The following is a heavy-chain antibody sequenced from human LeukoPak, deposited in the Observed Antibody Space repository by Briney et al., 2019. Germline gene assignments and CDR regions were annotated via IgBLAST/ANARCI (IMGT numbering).Heavy chain of an antibody. D-gene: IGHD2-15*01. V-gene: IGHV1-2*02. Sequence: ASVRVSCKASGFTFTAYTMHWVRQAPGQGLEWMGWINPNSGGTNYAQKFQGRVTMTRDTSISTAYMELSRLRSDDTAVYYCARVAVVVAATRWFDLWGQGTLVTVSS. CDR3: ARVAVVVAATRWFDL. J-gene: IGHJ5*02. CDR2: INPNSGGT. CDR1: GFTFTAYT.